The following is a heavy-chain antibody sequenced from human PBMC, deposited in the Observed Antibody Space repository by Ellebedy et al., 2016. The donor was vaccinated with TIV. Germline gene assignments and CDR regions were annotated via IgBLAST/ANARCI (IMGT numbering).Heavy chain of an antibody. CDR3: AKDAIIGSGNTYFFDD. Sequence: GESLKISCAGSGFTFSMHVMNWVRQAPGKGLEWVSSIAGSGNYYADSVKGRFTISRDNAKNSLYLQMNNLRSEDTAMYYCAKDAIIGSGNTYFFDDWGQGTLVTVSS. V-gene: IGHV3-21*06. CDR2: IAGSGNY. D-gene: IGHD3-10*01. J-gene: IGHJ4*02. CDR1: GFTFSMHV.